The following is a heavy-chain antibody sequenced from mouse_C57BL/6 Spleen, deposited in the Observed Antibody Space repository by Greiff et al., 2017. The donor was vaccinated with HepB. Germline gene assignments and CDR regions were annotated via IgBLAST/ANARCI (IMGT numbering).Heavy chain of an antibody. V-gene: IGHV3-6*01. J-gene: IGHJ2*01. CDR2: ISYDGSN. CDR1: GYSITSGYY. Sequence: EVQLQESGPGLVKPSQSLSLTCSVTGYSITSGYYWNWIRQFPGNKLEWMGYISYDGSNNYNPSLKNRISITRDTSKNQFFLKLNSVTTEDTATYYCARGGYDYWGDYWGQGTTLTVSS. CDR3: ARGGYDYWGDY. D-gene: IGHD2-4*01.